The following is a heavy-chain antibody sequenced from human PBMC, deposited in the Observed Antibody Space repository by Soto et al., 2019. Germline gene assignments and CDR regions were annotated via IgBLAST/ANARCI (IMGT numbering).Heavy chain of an antibody. D-gene: IGHD4-4*01. CDR3: ASSYTDDVFDI. V-gene: IGHV4-39*01. J-gene: IGHJ3*02. Sequence: SETLSLTCTVSGGSISRNNYYWGWIRQPPGKGMEWIGSIYKSGRTYYKPSLKSRITISADTSKSQFSLKVSSVIAADTALYYCASSYTDDVFDIWGQGTMVTVS. CDR2: IYKSGRT. CDR1: GGSISRNNYY.